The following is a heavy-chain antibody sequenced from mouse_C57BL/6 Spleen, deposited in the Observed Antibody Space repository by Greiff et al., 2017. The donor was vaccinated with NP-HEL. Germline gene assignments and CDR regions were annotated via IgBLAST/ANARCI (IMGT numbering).Heavy chain of an antibody. CDR1: GYTFTSYW. V-gene: IGHV1-7*01. Sequence: VQLQQSGAELAKPGASVKLSCKASGYTFTSYWMHWVKQRPGQGLEWIGYINPSSGYTKYNQKFKDKATLTADKSSSTAYMQLSSLTSEDSAVYYCAREATVVAKRYYFDYWGQGATLTVSS. D-gene: IGHD1-1*01. CDR2: INPSSGYT. CDR3: AREATVVAKRYYFDY. J-gene: IGHJ2*01.